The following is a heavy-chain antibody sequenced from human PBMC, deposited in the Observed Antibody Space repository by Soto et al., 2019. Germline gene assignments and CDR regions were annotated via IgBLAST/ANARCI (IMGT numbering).Heavy chain of an antibody. CDR3: ARDPGIGGSRYSSGWYYFDY. Sequence: PGGSLRLSCAASGFTFSSYGMHWVRQAPGKGLEWVAVISYDGSNKYYADSVKGRFTISRDNSKNTLYLQMNSLRAEDTAVYYCARDPGIGGSRYSSGWYYFDYWGQGTLVTVSS. J-gene: IGHJ4*02. D-gene: IGHD6-19*01. CDR2: ISYDGSNK. CDR1: GFTFSSYG. V-gene: IGHV3-30*03.